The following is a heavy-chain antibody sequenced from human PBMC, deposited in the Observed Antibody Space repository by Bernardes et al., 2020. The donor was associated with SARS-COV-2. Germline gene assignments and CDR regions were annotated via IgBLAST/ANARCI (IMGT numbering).Heavy chain of an antibody. CDR3: AREGDYYDSSGYYAVDL. V-gene: IGHV4-59*01. CDR1: GGSISSYY. Sequence: SETLSLTCTVSGGSISSYYWSWIRQPPGKGLEWIGYIYYSGSTNYNPSLKSRVTISVDTSKNQFSLNLSYVNAADTAVYYCAREGDYYDSSGYYAVDLWGPGTLVTVSA. D-gene: IGHD3-22*01. CDR2: IYYSGST. J-gene: IGHJ2*01.